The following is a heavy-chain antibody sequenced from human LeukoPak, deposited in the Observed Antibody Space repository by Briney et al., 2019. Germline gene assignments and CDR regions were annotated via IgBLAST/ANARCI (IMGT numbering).Heavy chain of an antibody. CDR1: GDSVSSNSAT. V-gene: IGHV6-1*01. CDR3: ARVEAGKGWFDP. D-gene: IGHD6-19*01. CDR2: TYYRSKWYN. Sequence: SQTLSLTCAISGDSVSSNSATWNWIRQSPSRGLEWLGRTYYRSKWYNDYAVSVKSRITINPDTSKNQFSLHLNSVTPEDTAVYHCARVEAGKGWFDPWGLGTQVTVSS. J-gene: IGHJ5*02.